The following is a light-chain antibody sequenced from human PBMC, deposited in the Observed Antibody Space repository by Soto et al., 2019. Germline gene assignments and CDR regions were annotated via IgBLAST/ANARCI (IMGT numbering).Light chain of an antibody. J-gene: IGKJ1*01. V-gene: IGKV3-15*01. CDR2: GTS. Sequence: IVMTQSPATLSVSPGGRATLSCRASQSVGRSLAWYQQKPGQAPRLLIYGTSARATGIPATFSGSGSGTEFTLTISSLQSEDFAIYYCQQYDNWPRTFGQGTKVDIK. CDR3: QQYDNWPRT. CDR1: QSVGRS.